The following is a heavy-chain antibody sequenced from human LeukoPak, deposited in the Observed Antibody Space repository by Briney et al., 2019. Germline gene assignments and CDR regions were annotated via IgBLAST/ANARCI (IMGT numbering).Heavy chain of an antibody. D-gene: IGHD3-22*01. CDR2: IYPRDSDT. CDR1: GYSITAYW. CDR3: ARHFSTYYDTTGQVQAPGY. V-gene: IGHV5-51*01. J-gene: IGHJ4*02. Sequence: PGESLKISCKGSGYSITAYWIGWVRQMPGKGLEWKGMIYPRDSDTRYSPSFQGQVTISADTSISIVYLQWSSLKASDTAIYYCARHFSTYYDTTGQVQAPGYWGQGTLVTVSS.